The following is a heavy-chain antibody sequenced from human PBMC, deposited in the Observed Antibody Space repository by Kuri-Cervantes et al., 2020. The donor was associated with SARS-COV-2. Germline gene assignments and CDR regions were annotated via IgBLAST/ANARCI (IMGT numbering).Heavy chain of an antibody. CDR1: GFTFSSYG. D-gene: IGHD2-2*02. CDR2: IAYDGSNK. J-gene: IGHJ6*02. V-gene: IGHV3-30*03. CDR3: ARDSHCSSTSCYTDGMDV. Sequence: LSLTCAASGFTFSSYGMHWVRQAPGKGLEWVAVIAYDGSNKYYGNSVKGRFTISRSNSKNTLYLQMNSLRAEDTAVYYCARDSHCSSTSCYTDGMDVWGQGTTVTVSS.